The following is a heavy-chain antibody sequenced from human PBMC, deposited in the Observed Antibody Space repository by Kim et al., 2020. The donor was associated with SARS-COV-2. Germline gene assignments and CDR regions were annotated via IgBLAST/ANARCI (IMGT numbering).Heavy chain of an antibody. CDR3: TRDDYGDYVGYYYGMDV. V-gene: IGHV3-49*03. CDR2: IRSKAYGGTT. CDR1: GFTFGDYA. D-gene: IGHD4-17*01. Sequence: GGSLRLSCTASGFTFGDYAMSWFRQAPGKGLEWVGFIRSKAYGGTTEYAASVKGRFTISRDDSKSIAYLQMNSLKTEDTAVYYCTRDDYGDYVGYYYGMDVWGQGTTVTVSS. J-gene: IGHJ6*02.